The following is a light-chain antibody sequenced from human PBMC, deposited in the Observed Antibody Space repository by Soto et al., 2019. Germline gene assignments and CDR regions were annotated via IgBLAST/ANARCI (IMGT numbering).Light chain of an antibody. Sequence: DIQMTQSPSTLSASVGDRVTITCRASQTICNYLTWYQQRPGKAPKLLIYRSSILQNGVPSRFSGSGSGTEFTLTISSLQPDDFATYYCQQYYIYATFGQGTRVEI. V-gene: IGKV1-5*03. CDR2: RSS. CDR1: QTICNY. J-gene: IGKJ1*01. CDR3: QQYYIYAT.